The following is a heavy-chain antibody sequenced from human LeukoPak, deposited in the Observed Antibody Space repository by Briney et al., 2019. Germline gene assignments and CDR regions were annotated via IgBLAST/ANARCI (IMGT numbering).Heavy chain of an antibody. Sequence: PWGSLRLSCAASGFTFSTYSMNWVRQAPGKGLEWIAYISPGGNTIYYADSVKGRFSISRDNAKKSLYLQMDSLRGQDTALYFCARLRGPWTVNDASGLWGPGTMVTVSS. D-gene: IGHD4-11*01. J-gene: IGHJ3*01. CDR2: ISPGGNTI. CDR1: GFTFSTYS. CDR3: ARLRGPWTVNDASGL. V-gene: IGHV3-48*04.